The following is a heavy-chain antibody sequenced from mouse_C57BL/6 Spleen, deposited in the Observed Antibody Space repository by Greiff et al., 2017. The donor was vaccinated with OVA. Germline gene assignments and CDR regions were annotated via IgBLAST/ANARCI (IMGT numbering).Heavy chain of an antibody. J-gene: IGHJ4*01. CDR2: INPSNGGT. CDR1: GYTFTSYW. Sequence: VQLQQPGTELVKPGASVKLSCKASGYTFTSYWMHWVKQRPGQGLEWIGNINPSNGGTNYNEKFKSKATLTVDKSSSTAYMQLSSLTSEDSAVYYCARVGSTMVTTRVYAMDYWGQGTSVTVSS. D-gene: IGHD2-2*01. V-gene: IGHV1-53*01. CDR3: ARVGSTMVTTRVYAMDY.